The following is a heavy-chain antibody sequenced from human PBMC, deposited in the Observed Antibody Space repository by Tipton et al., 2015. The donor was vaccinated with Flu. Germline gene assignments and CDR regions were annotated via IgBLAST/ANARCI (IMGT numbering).Heavy chain of an antibody. CDR2: ISSSSSYI. V-gene: IGHV3-21*03. D-gene: IGHD6-19*01. CDR1: GFTFSSYS. J-gene: IGHJ4*02. Sequence: LSLTCAASGFTFSSYSMNWVRQAPGKGLEWVSSISSSSSYIYYADSVKGRFTISRDNAKNSLYLQMNSLRAEDTAVYYCARLNARGWYLDYWGQGTLVTVSS. CDR3: ARLNARGWYLDY.